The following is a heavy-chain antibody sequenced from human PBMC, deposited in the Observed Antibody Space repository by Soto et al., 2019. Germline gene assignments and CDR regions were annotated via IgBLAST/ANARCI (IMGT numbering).Heavy chain of an antibody. D-gene: IGHD4-4*01. CDR2: IYPGDSDT. V-gene: IGHV5-51*01. CDR3: ARDGDGRMTTNPYYYNGMDV. Sequence: GESLKISCKGSGYSFTNYWIAWVRQMPGKGLEWMGIIYPGDSDTRYSPSFQGQVTISADKSISTAYLKLSSVTAADTAVYYCARDGDGRMTTNPYYYNGMDVWGPGTTVTVSS. CDR1: GYSFTNYW. J-gene: IGHJ6*02.